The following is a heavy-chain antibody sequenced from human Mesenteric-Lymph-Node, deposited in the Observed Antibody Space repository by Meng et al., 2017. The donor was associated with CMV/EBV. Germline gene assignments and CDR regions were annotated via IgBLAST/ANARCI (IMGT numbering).Heavy chain of an antibody. D-gene: IGHD4-23*01. Sequence: QVQLQQWGAGFVKPSETLSLTRVVYGGSFSGYYWSWIRQPPGKGLEWIGEINHSGSTNYNPSLKSRVTISVDTSKNQFSLKLSSVTAADTAVYYCARHQRWLKSEGGFNYWGQGTLVTVSS. V-gene: IGHV4-34*01. CDR3: ARHQRWLKSEGGFNY. CDR1: GGSFSGYY. J-gene: IGHJ4*02. CDR2: INHSGST.